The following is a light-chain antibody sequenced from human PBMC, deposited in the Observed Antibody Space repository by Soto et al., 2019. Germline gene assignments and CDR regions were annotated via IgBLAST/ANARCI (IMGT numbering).Light chain of an antibody. CDR3: SSYTSRSTPL. V-gene: IGLV2-14*01. CDR2: DVS. J-gene: IGLJ1*01. CDR1: NSDVGGYNY. Sequence: QSVLTQPASVSGSPGQSITISCTETNSDVGGYNYVSWYQQHPGKAPKLMIYDVSNRPSGVSNRFSGSKSGNTASLTVSGLQAEDEADYYCSSYTSRSTPLFGTGTKLTVL.